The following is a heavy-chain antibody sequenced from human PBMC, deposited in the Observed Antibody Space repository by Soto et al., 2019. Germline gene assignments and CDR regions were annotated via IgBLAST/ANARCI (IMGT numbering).Heavy chain of an antibody. V-gene: IGHV3-9*01. CDR1: GFTFDDYA. Sequence: VQLVESGGGLVQPGRSLRLSCAASGFTFDDYAMHWVRQAPGKGLEWVSGISWNSGSIGYADSVKGRFTISRDNAKNSLYLQMNSLRAEDTALYYCAKVDIVVVPAGAFDIWGQGTMVTVSS. CDR3: AKVDIVVVPAGAFDI. D-gene: IGHD2-2*03. CDR2: ISWNSGSI. J-gene: IGHJ3*02.